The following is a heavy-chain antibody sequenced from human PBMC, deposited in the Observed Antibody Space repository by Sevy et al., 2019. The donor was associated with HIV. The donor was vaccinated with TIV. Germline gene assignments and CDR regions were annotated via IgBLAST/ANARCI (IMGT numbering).Heavy chain of an antibody. J-gene: IGHJ4*02. Sequence: GGSLRLSCGASGFTFSANWMNWVRQAPGKGLEWVANIKADGSDKHYVDSVEGRFTISRDNAKNLLFLQMNSLRVEDTSVYYCAHDTFGRFESWGQGTLVTVSS. CDR3: AHDTFGRFES. D-gene: IGHD3-16*01. CDR1: GFTFSANW. CDR2: IKADGSDK. V-gene: IGHV3-7*01.